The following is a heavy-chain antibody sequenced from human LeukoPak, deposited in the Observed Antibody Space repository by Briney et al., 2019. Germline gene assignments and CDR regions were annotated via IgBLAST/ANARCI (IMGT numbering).Heavy chain of an antibody. CDR3: ARDGGYCSGGSCYRRVAD. Sequence: SETLSLTCTVSGGSISSSSYYWGWIRQPPGKGLEWIGSIYYSGSTYYNPSLKSRVTISVDTSKNQFSLKLSSVTAADTAVYYCARDGGYCSGGSCYRRVADWGQGTLVTVSS. CDR2: IYYSGST. CDR1: GGSISSSSYY. V-gene: IGHV4-39*07. D-gene: IGHD2-15*01. J-gene: IGHJ4*02.